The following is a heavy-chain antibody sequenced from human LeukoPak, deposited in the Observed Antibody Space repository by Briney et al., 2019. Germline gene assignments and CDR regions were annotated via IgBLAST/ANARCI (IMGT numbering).Heavy chain of an antibody. CDR3: ARDFWVVDDEED. CDR2: MSYDGNNE. D-gene: IGHD3-3*01. CDR1: GFTFSSYT. J-gene: IGHJ4*02. V-gene: IGHV3-30-3*01. Sequence: GGSLSLFCAASGFTFSSYTMHWVRQTPDKGLEWVALMSYDGNNEYYADSVKGRFTISRDNSKNTLYLQMNSLRAEDTAVYYCARDFWVVDDEEDWGQGTLVTVSS.